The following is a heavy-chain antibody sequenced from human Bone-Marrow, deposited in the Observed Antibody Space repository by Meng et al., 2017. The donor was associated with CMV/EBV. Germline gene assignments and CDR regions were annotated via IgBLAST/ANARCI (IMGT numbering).Heavy chain of an antibody. CDR3: ARGPGAVDY. V-gene: IGHV4-34*01. Sequence: SETLSLTCAVYGGSFSGYYWSWIRQPPGKGLEWIGEINHSGSTNYNPSLKSRVTISADTSKNQFSLKLSSVTAADTAVYYCARGPGAVDYWGQGTLVTVSS. D-gene: IGHD1-26*01. CDR1: GGSFSGYY. CDR2: INHSGST. J-gene: IGHJ4*02.